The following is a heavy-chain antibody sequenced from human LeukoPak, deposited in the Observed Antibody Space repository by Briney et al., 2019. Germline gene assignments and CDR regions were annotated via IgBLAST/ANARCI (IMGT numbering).Heavy chain of an antibody. CDR3: AGVHESSGYGAFDI. V-gene: IGHV1-24*01. J-gene: IGHJ3*02. CDR2: FDPKDGDT. CDR1: GYTLTELS. Sequence: GASVKVSCKVSGYTLTELSVHWVRQAPGKGLEWMGNFDPKDGDTIYAQRFQGRVTMTEDTSTHTAYMELSSLRSEDTAVYYCAGVHESSGYGAFDIWGQGAMVTVSS. D-gene: IGHD3-22*01.